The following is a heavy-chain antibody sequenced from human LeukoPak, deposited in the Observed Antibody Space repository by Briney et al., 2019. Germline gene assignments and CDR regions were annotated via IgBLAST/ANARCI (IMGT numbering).Heavy chain of an antibody. CDR1: GFTFSSYG. Sequence: PGRSLRLSCAASGFTFSSYGMHGVRQAPGKGLEGVAVIWYDGSNKYYADSVKGRFTISRDNSKNTLYLQMNSLRAEDTAVYYCARPTYSGSYYWFDYGGQGTLVTVSP. V-gene: IGHV3-33*01. J-gene: IGHJ4*02. D-gene: IGHD1-26*01. CDR3: ARPTYSGSYYWFDY. CDR2: IWYDGSNK.